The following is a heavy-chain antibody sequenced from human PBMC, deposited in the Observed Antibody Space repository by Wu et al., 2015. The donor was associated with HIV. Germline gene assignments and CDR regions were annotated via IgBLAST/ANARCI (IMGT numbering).Heavy chain of an antibody. V-gene: IGHV4-34*01. CDR2: INHSGST. J-gene: IGHJ4*02. Sequence: QVQLQQWGAGLLKPSETLSLTCAVYGGSFSGYYWSWIRQPPGKGLEWIGEINHSGSTNYNPSLKSRVTISVDTSKNQFSLKLSSVTAADTAVYYCARVPSRVRRYFDYWGQGTLVAVSS. CDR1: GGSFSGYY. D-gene: IGHD1-1*01. CDR3: ARVPSRVRRYFDY.